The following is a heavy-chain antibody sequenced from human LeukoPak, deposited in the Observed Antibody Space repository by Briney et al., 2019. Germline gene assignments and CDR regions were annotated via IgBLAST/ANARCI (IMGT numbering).Heavy chain of an antibody. CDR2: MSGSGRNT. D-gene: IGHD3-22*01. CDR3: AATYDSRGYYYGLFDY. Sequence: GGSLRLSRAASGFTFSSYAVSWVRQAPGKGLEWVSTMSGSGRNTYYADSVRGRFTISRDNSKNTLYLQMNSLRAEDTAVYYCAATYDSRGYYYGLFDYWGQGTLVTVSS. J-gene: IGHJ4*02. V-gene: IGHV3-23*01. CDR1: GFTFSSYA.